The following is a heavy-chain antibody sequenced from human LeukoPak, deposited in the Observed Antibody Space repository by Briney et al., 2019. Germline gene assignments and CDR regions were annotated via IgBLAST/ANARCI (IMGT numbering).Heavy chain of an antibody. D-gene: IGHD3-3*01. CDR3: AKCMKTYYDFWSGSLAPDY. J-gene: IGHJ4*02. Sequence: ASVKVSCKAYGYTFTSYYMHWVRQAPGQGLEWMGIINPSGGNTSYAQKFQGRVTMTRDTSTSTVYMELSSLRSEDTAVYYCAKCMKTYYDFWSGSLAPDYWGQGTLVTVSS. CDR1: GYTFTSYY. CDR2: INPSGGNT. V-gene: IGHV1-46*01.